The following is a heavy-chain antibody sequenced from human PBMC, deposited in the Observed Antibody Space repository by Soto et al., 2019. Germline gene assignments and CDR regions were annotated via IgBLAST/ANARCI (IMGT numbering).Heavy chain of an antibody. V-gene: IGHV4-31*03. CDR3: ARGSSGWYRYFDY. D-gene: IGHD6-19*01. CDR1: GGSISSGGYY. CDR2: IYYSGST. Sequence: SETLSLTCTVSGGSISSGGYYWSWIRQHPGKGLEWIGYIYYSGSTYYNPSLRSRVTISVDTSKNQFSLKLSSVTAADTAVYYCARGSSGWYRYFDYWGQGTLVTVSS. J-gene: IGHJ4*02.